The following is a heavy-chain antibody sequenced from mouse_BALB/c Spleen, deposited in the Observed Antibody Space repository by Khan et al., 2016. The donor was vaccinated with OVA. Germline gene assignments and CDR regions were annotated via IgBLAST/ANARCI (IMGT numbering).Heavy chain of an antibody. Sequence: QVQLQQPGAELVRPGASVKLSCKASGYSFTSYWMNWVKQRPGQGLEWIGLIHPSDSDTRLNQKFKGKATLTVDKSSSTAYMQLSSPTSEDSAVXYCARGDTASYWCFNVWGAGTTVTVSS. CDR2: IHPSDSDT. D-gene: IGHD1-2*01. CDR3: ARGDTASYWCFNV. V-gene: IGHV1-69*02. CDR1: GYSFTSYW. J-gene: IGHJ1*01.